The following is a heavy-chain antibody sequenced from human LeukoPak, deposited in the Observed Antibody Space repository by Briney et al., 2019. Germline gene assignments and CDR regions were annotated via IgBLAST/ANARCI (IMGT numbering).Heavy chain of an antibody. CDR2: INHRGST. CDR1: GGSFSGYY. D-gene: IGHD2-2*01. V-gene: IGHV4-34*01. CDR3: ARGLLGYCSSTSCGGCWFDP. J-gene: IGHJ5*02. Sequence: SETLSLTCAVDGGSFSGYYWSWIRQPPGKGLEWIGEINHRGSTNYNPSLKSRVTISVDTSKNQFSLKLSSVTAADTAVYYCARGLLGYCSSTSCGGCWFDPWGQGTLVTVSS.